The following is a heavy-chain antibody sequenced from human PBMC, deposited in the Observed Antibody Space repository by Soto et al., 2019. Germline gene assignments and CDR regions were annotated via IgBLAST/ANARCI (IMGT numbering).Heavy chain of an antibody. CDR1: GFTFSSYV. CDR2: ISGSGASI. V-gene: IGHV3-23*01. Sequence: EVQLLESGGNLVQPGGSLRLSCAASGFTFSSYVMSWVRQAPGKGLEWVSTISGSGASIYDADSVKGRFTISRDNSKNTVYLQTNSLRAEDTAVYYCAKDGLGSCTGGTCYGSDCWGQGTLVTVSS. J-gene: IGHJ4*02. CDR3: AKDGLGSCTGGTCYGSDC. D-gene: IGHD2-15*01.